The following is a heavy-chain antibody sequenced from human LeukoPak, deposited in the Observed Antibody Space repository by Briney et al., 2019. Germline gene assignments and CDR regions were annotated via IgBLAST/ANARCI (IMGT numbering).Heavy chain of an antibody. CDR1: GGSISSPNYY. Sequence: SETLSLTCTVSGGSISSPNYYWTWIRQPAGKGLEWIGRGGGSNYNPSLKSRVTISIDTSKNQLSLKLSSVTAADTAVYYCAGRNSYGYVAYWGQGTLVTVSS. CDR2: GGGS. V-gene: IGHV4-61*10. J-gene: IGHJ4*02. CDR3: AGRNSYGYVAY. D-gene: IGHD5-18*01.